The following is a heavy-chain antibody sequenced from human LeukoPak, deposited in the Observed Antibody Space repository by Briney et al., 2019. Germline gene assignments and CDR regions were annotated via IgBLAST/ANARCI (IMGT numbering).Heavy chain of an antibody. CDR3: ASSLGGSYFEYYMDV. CDR2: INLNGGST. J-gene: IGHJ6*03. V-gene: IGHV3-20*04. Sequence: GGSLRLSCAASGFTFDDYGMSWVRQALGKGLGWVCGINLNGGSTGYADSVKGRFTISRDNAKNSLYLQMNSLRAEDTALYYCASSLGGSYFEYYMDVWGKGTTVTVSS. CDR1: GFTFDDYG. D-gene: IGHD1-26*01.